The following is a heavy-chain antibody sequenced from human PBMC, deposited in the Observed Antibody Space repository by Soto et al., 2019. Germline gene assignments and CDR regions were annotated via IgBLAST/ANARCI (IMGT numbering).Heavy chain of an antibody. J-gene: IGHJ3*02. V-gene: IGHV3-33*01. CDR3: ARDDAFGNENGFDI. CDR1: GFPFSTYG. CDR2: IVSDGSAK. Sequence: VGSLRLSCAVSGFPFSTYGFHWVRQPPGKGLEWVAVIVSDGSAKYHADSVEGRFTISRDNSKDTLYLQMNSLRAEDTAVYYCARDDAFGNENGFDIWGQGTMVTVSS. D-gene: IGHD1-1*01.